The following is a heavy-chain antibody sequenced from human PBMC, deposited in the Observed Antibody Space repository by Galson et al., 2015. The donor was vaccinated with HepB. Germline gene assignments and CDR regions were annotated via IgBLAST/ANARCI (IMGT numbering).Heavy chain of an antibody. CDR2: INPNSGGT. D-gene: IGHD2-2*01. CDR3: ARVVEIVVVPADQNINWFDP. J-gene: IGHJ5*02. V-gene: IGHV1-2*02. Sequence: SVKVSCKASGYTFTGYYMHWVRQAPGQGLEWMGWINPNSGGTNYAQKFQGRVTMTRDTSISTAYMELSRLRSDDTAVYYCARVVEIVVVPADQNINWFDPWGQGTLVTVSS. CDR1: GYTFTGYY.